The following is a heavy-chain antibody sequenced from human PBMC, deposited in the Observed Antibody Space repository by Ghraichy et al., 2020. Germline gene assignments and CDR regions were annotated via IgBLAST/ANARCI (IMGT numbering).Heavy chain of an antibody. CDR1: GITVSDNY. V-gene: IGHV3-66*02. CDR2: IYSAGST. D-gene: IGHD3-3*01. CDR3: AGDRTAFGVVYYYYGMDV. Sequence: GGSLRLSCAASGITVSDNYMSWVRQAPGKGLEWVSIIYSAGSTYYADSVKGRFTISRDYSTNTLYLQMDSLRAEDTAVYYCAGDRTAFGVVYYYYGMDVWGQETTVTVSS. J-gene: IGHJ6*02.